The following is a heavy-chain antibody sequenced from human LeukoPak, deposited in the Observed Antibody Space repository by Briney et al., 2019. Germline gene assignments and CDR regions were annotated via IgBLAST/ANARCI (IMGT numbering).Heavy chain of an antibody. J-gene: IGHJ4*02. V-gene: IGHV5-51*01. CDR1: GYSFTDYL. CDR2: IYPGDSNT. CDR3: ARHTTGTTN. D-gene: IGHD1-1*01. Sequence: GESLKISCKGSGYSFTDYLIAWVRQMPGKGLEWMGIIYPGDSNTRYSPSFQGQVTISADKSISTAYLQWSSLKASDTAIYYCARHTTGTTNWGQGTLVTVSS.